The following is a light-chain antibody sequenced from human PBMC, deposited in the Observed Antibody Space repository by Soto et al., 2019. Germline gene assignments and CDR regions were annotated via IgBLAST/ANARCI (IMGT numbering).Light chain of an antibody. CDR3: QQYDNLPLT. Sequence: DLQMTQSPSSLSASVGDRVTITCQASQDISNYLNWYQQKPGKAPKLLIYDASNLETGVPSRFSGIGSGTDFTFTISSLQSEDIATYYCQQYDNLPLTFGGGTKVEIK. J-gene: IGKJ4*01. CDR2: DAS. CDR1: QDISNY. V-gene: IGKV1-33*01.